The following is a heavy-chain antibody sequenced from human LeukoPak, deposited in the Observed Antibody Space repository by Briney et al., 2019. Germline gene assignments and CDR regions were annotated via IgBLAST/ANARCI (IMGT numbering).Heavy chain of an antibody. CDR1: GGSISSYY. J-gene: IGHJ6*02. CDR3: ASAKLGIFYYNGMDV. V-gene: IGHV4-59*01. CDR2: IYYSGST. D-gene: IGHD7-27*01. Sequence: SETLSLTCTVSGGSISSYYWSWIRQPPGKGLEWIGYIYYSGSTNYNPSLKSRVTISVDTSKNQFSLKLSSVTAADTAVYYCASAKLGIFYYNGMDVWGQGTTVSVSS.